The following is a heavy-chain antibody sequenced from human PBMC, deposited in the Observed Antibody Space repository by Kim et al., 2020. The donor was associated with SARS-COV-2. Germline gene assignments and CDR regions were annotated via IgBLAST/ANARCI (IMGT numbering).Heavy chain of an antibody. CDR2: DT. J-gene: IGHJ4*02. CDR3: ARHRGDYPDY. V-gene: IGHV5-51*01. Sequence: DTRYSPSFQGQVTISADKSISTAYLQWSSLKASDTAMYYCARHRGDYPDYWGQGTLVTVSS. D-gene: IGHD4-17*01.